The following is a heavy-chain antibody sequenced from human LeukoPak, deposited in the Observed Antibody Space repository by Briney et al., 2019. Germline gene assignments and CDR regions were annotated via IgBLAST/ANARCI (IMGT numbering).Heavy chain of an antibody. CDR3: ARDGRYTSGWQYYFDY. V-gene: IGHV3-21*01. Sequence: GGSLRLSCAASGFTFSIYGMNWVRQAPGKGLEWVSSISSSSSYIYYADSVKGRFTISRDNAKNSLYLQMNSLRAEDTAVYYCARDGRYTSGWQYYFDYWGQGTLVTVSS. CDR2: ISSSSSYI. CDR1: GFTFSIYG. D-gene: IGHD6-19*01. J-gene: IGHJ4*02.